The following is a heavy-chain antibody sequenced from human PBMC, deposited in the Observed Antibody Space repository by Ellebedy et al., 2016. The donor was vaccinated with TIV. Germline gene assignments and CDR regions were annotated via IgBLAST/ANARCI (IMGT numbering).Heavy chain of an antibody. J-gene: IGHJ4*02. Sequence: PGGSLRLSCAASGFTFSHNAMGWVRQAPGKGLEWVSGIGGSGDTYYTESVRGRFTISRDNSKNTLYLQMNSLRAEDTAVYYCAREKGDWNRGFDYWGQGTLVTVSS. CDR3: AREKGDWNRGFDY. V-gene: IGHV3-23*01. D-gene: IGHD1-1*01. CDR2: IGGSGDT. CDR1: GFTFSHNA.